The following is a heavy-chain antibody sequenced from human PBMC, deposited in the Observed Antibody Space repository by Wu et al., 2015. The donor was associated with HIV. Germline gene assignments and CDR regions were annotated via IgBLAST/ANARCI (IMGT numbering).Heavy chain of an antibody. V-gene: IGHV1-46*01. D-gene: IGHD3-22*01. Sequence: QVQLVQSRAGVKKPGASVKVSCTTFGYTFINNFLHWVRQAPGQGPEWLGVINPRTDSTTYAQSFEARLTIARDTSKNTIYMELSGLKSEDTGQNIFXSRERVDYDSAGYRAHRGYYFDYWGQGTLVIVSS. CDR3: XSRERVDYDSAGYRAHRGYYFDY. CDR1: GYTFINNF. CDR2: INPRTDST. J-gene: IGHJ4*02.